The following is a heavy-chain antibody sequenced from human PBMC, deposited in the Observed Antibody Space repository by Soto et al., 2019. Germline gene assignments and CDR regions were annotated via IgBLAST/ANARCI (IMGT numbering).Heavy chain of an antibody. Sequence: QVQLVESGGGVVQPGRSLRLSCAASGFTFSNYAMHWVRQAPGKGLEWVAVISYDGSNTYYADSVKGRFTISRDNSKNTLYLQMNSLRAEDTAVYYCAKDEALDGMDVWGQGTTVTVSS. CDR2: ISYDGSNT. J-gene: IGHJ6*02. CDR3: AKDEALDGMDV. CDR1: GFTFSNYA. V-gene: IGHV3-30-3*01.